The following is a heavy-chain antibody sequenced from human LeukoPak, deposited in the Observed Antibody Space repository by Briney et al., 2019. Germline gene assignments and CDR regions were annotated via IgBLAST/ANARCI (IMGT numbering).Heavy chain of an antibody. CDR2: IYSGGST. CDR1: GFTVSSNY. D-gene: IGHD3-22*01. Sequence: GGSLRLSCAASGFTVSSNYMSWVRQAPGKGLEWVSVIYSGGSTYYADSVKGRFTISRDNSKNTLYLQMNSLRAEDTAVYYCARDWYYDSSGYYYTRDAFDIWGQGTMVTVSS. CDR3: ARDWYYDSSGYYYTRDAFDI. V-gene: IGHV3-66*01. J-gene: IGHJ3*02.